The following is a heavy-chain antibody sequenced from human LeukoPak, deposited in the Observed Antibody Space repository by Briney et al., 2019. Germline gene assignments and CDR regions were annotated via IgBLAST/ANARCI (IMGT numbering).Heavy chain of an antibody. V-gene: IGHV3-23*01. D-gene: IGHD2/OR15-2a*01. J-gene: IGHJ4*02. CDR2: INGRGDST. Sequence: GGSLRLSCAASGFSFSSYAMSWVRQAPGKGLEWVSGINGRGDSTVYADSVKGRFTISRDNSKNTLYLQMNSLRVEDTAVYYCATPLLSRGPNPKNDYWGQGTLVTVSS. CDR3: ATPLLSRGPNPKNDY. CDR1: GFSFSSYA.